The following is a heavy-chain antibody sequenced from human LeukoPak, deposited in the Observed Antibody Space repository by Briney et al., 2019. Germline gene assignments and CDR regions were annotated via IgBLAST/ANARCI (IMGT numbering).Heavy chain of an antibody. D-gene: IGHD3-16*02. CDR1: GFTFSDYY. CDR2: ISSSDSTI. Sequence: GGSLRLSCAASGFTFSDYYMIWIRQAPGQGLVWVSYISSSDSTIYYADSVKGRFTISRDNAKNSLYLQMNSLRAEDTGVYYGARGLDDYVWGSYRYPGPRFGYWGQGTLVTVSS. V-gene: IGHV3-11*04. CDR3: ARGLDDYVWGSYRYPGPRFGY. J-gene: IGHJ4*02.